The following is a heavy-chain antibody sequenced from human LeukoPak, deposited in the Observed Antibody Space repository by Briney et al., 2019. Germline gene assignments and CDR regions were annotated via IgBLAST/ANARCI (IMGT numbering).Heavy chain of an antibody. V-gene: IGHV3-23*01. CDR3: AKGGGGSTSPGLLDYYMDV. CDR2: ISGSGGST. J-gene: IGHJ6*03. CDR1: GFTFSSYA. Sequence: GGSLRLSCAASGFTFSSYAMSWVRQAPGKGLEWVSAISGSGGSTYYADSVKGRFTISRDNSKNTLYLQMNSLRAEDTAVYYCAKGGGGSTSPGLLDYYMDVWGKGTTVTVSS. D-gene: IGHD2-2*01.